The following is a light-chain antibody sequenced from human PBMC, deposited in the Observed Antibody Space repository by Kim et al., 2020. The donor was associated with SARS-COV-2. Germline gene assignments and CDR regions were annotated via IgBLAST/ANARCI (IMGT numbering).Light chain of an antibody. CDR3: QQRSNWPPYT. CDR1: QSVSSY. V-gene: IGKV3-11*01. J-gene: IGKJ2*01. Sequence: EIVFTQSPATLSLSPGERATLTCRASQSVSSYLAWYQQKPGQAPSLLIYDASNRATGIPARFSGSGSGTDFTLTISSLEPEDFAVYYCQQRSNWPPYTFGQGTKLEI. CDR2: DAS.